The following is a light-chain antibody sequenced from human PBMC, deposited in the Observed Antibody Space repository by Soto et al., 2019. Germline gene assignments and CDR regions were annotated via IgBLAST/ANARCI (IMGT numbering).Light chain of an antibody. J-gene: IGKJ1*01. V-gene: IGKV1-39*01. CDR3: QQSYSSPWT. CDR2: AAT. Sequence: DIQMTQSPSSLSASVGDRVTITCRASQSISNYLNWYQQKPGKAPNLLIYAATSLQSGVPSRFSGRGSWTDFTLTISSLQAEEFATYYCQQSYSSPWTFGQGTKVDIK. CDR1: QSISNY.